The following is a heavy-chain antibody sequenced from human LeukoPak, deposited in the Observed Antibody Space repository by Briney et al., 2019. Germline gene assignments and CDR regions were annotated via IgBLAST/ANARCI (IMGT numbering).Heavy chain of an antibody. CDR2: IYSGGST. V-gene: IGHV3-66*01. J-gene: IGHJ4*02. CDR3: ARETMVRGVMSGY. CDR1: GFTVSSNY. D-gene: IGHD3-10*01. Sequence: GGSLRLSCAASGFTVSSNYMSWVRQAPGKGLEWVSVIYSGGSTYYADSVKGRFTISRDNSKNTLYLQMNSLRAEDTAVCYCARETMVRGVMSGYWGQGTLVTVSS.